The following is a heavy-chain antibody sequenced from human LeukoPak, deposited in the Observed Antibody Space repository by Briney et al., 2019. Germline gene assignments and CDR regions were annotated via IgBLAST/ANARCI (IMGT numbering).Heavy chain of an antibody. V-gene: IGHV4-59*11. CDR2: VFDSGRT. CDR1: GGSMTTHH. Sequence: PSETLSLTCTVSGGSMTTHHWNWLRQTPGKGLEWIGYVFDSGRTKVNPSLTSRVTLSTDTSKNQLSLRLSSVTAADTAVYYCTTIKRGDIFGYFDFWGQGILVTVSS. J-gene: IGHJ4*02. D-gene: IGHD5-18*01. CDR3: TTIKRGDIFGYFDF.